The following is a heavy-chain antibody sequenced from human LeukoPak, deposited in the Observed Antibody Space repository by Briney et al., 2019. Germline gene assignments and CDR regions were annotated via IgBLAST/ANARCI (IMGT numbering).Heavy chain of an antibody. CDR2: ISSSSYI. D-gene: IGHD2-15*01. V-gene: IGHV3-21*01. CDR3: ARVEGWPIVVVVAATTHAFDI. Sequence: GGSLRLSCAASGFTFSSYSMNWVRQAPGKGLEWVSSISSSSYISYADSVKGRFTISRDNAKNSLYLQMNSLRAEDTAVYYCARVEGWPIVVVVAATTHAFDIWGQGTMVTVSS. J-gene: IGHJ3*02. CDR1: GFTFSSYS.